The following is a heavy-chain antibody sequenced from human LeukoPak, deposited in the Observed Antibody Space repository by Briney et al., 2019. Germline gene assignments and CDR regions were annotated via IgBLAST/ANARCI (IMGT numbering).Heavy chain of an antibody. CDR2: ISGRGGST. D-gene: IGHD5-24*01. J-gene: IGHJ4*02. CDR1: GFTFSSSA. CDR3: AKHFGDAYRPLDS. V-gene: IGHV3-23*01. Sequence: GGSLRLSCAASGFTFSSSAMSWVRQAPGKGLEWVSAISGRGGSTYYADSVKGRFTISRDNSENTVYLQMNSLRAEDTAVYNCAKHFGDAYRPLDSWGRGTLVTVSS.